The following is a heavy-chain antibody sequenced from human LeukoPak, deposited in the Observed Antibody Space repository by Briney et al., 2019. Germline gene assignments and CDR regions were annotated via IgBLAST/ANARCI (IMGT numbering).Heavy chain of an antibody. CDR2: ISYDGSNK. D-gene: IGHD6-19*01. CDR3: ARGPYSSGWHYYYYGMDV. J-gene: IGHJ6*02. V-gene: IGHV3-30-3*01. Sequence: GGSLRLSCAASGFTFSSYAMHWVRQAPGKGLEWVAVISYDGSNKYYADSVKGRFTISRDNSKNTLYLQMNSLRAEDTAVYYCARGPYSSGWHYYYYGMDVWGQGTTVTVSS. CDR1: GFTFSSYA.